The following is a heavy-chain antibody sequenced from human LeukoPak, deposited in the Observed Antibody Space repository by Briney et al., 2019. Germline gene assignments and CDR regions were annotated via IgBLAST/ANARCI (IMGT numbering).Heavy chain of an antibody. Sequence: GGSLRLSCAASGFTFSSYEMNWVRQAPGKGREWVSYISSSGSTIYYADSVKGRFTISRDNAKNSLYLQMNSLRAEDTAVYYCARFVRAYAFDIWGQGTMVTVSS. CDR2: ISSSGSTI. D-gene: IGHD2-8*01. CDR3: ARFVRAYAFDI. CDR1: GFTFSSYE. V-gene: IGHV3-48*03. J-gene: IGHJ3*02.